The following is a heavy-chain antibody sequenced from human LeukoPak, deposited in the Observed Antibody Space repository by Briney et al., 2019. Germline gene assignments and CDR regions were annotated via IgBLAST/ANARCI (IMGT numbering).Heavy chain of an antibody. D-gene: IGHD2-15*01. CDR1: GFTFSSYW. V-gene: IGHV3-7*04. CDR3: AREGLGGGRPPDY. J-gene: IGHJ4*02. Sequence: GGSLRLSCAASGFTFSSYWMSWVRQAPGKGLEWVANIKQDGSEKYYVDSVKGRFTISRDNAKNSLYLQMNSLRAEDTAVYYRAREGLGGGRPPDYWGQGTLVTVSS. CDR2: IKQDGSEK.